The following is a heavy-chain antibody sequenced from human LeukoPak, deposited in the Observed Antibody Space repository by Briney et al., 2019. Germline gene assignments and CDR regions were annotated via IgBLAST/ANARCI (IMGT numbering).Heavy chain of an antibody. CDR2: IYWNDDK. V-gene: IGHV2-5*01. CDR1: GFSLSTSGVG. Sequence: SGPTLVKPTQTLTLTCTFSGFSLSTSGVGVGWIRQPPGKALEWHALIYWNDDKRYSPSLKSRLTITKDTSKNQVVLTMTNMDPVDTATYYCAHSRGFYEISPFDYWGQGTLVTVSS. D-gene: IGHD3-16*01. J-gene: IGHJ4*02. CDR3: AHSRGFYEISPFDY.